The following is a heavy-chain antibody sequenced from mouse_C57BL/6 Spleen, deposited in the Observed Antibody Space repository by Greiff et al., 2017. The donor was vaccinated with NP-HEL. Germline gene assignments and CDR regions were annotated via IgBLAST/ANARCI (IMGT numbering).Heavy chain of an antibody. V-gene: IGHV1-47*01. CDR2: FHPYNDDT. J-gene: IGHJ1*03. CDR1: GYTFTTYP. D-gene: IGHD1-1*01. CDR3: ARRDYGSGYFDV. Sequence: VQGVESGAELVKPGASVKMSCKASGYTFTTYPIEWMKQNHGKSLEWIGNFHPYNDDTKYNEKFKGKATLTVEKSSSTVYLELSRLTSDDSAVYYCARRDYGSGYFDVWGTGTTVTVSS.